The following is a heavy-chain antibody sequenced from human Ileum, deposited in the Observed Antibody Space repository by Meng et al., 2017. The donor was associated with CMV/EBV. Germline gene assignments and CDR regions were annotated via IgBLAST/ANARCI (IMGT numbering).Heavy chain of an antibody. J-gene: IGHJ4*02. CDR1: GLTFSSYG. Sequence: QVPLAGSWAAVVPRGVSLRCYCALFGLTFSSYGMHWVRQDPGKGVEWVAFVRTDGSNKYYADSVKGRFPISRDNSENTLFLQMNSLRADDTAVYYCSSLGDYWGQGTLVTVSS. CDR2: VRTDGSNK. CDR3: SSLGDY. V-gene: IGHV3-30*02. D-gene: IGHD3-16*01.